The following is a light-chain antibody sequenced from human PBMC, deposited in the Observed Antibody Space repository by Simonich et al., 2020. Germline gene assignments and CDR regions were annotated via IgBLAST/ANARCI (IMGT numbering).Light chain of an antibody. Sequence: QSVLTQPPSASGTPGPRVTISCSGSSPNIGSNYVYWYQQLPGTAPKLLIYRNKPRPSGVPDRFSGSKSGTSASLAISGLRSEDEADYYCAAWDDSLSGVVFGGGTKLTVL. J-gene: IGLJ2*01. CDR2: RNK. CDR3: AAWDDSLSGVV. V-gene: IGLV1-47*01. CDR1: SPNIGSNY.